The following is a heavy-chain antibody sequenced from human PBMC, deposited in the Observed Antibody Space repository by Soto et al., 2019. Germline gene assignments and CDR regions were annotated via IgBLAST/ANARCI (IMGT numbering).Heavy chain of an antibody. D-gene: IGHD2-15*01. CDR2: IYYSGST. Sequence: PSETLSLTCTVSGGSISSGGYYWSWIRQHPGKGLEWIGYIYYSGSTYYNPSLKSRVTISVDTSKNQFSLKLSSVTAADTAVYYCARVWCSGGSCYSRYSWFDPWGQGTLVTVSS. V-gene: IGHV4-31*03. CDR3: ARVWCSGGSCYSRYSWFDP. J-gene: IGHJ5*02. CDR1: GGSISSGGYY.